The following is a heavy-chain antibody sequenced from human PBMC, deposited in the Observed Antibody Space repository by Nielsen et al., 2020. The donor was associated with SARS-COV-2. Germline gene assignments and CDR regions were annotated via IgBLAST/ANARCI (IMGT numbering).Heavy chain of an antibody. D-gene: IGHD3-10*01. CDR1: GFTFSSYG. J-gene: IGHJ4*02. CDR2: IWYDGSNK. V-gene: IGHV3-30*02. CDR3: AKDNKAGSGSYDILDY. Sequence: GESLKISCAASGFTFSSYGMHWVRQAPGKGLEWVAVIWYDGSNKYYADSVKGRFTISRDNSKNTLYLQMNSLRAEDTAVYYCAKDNKAGSGSYDILDYWGQGTLVTVSS.